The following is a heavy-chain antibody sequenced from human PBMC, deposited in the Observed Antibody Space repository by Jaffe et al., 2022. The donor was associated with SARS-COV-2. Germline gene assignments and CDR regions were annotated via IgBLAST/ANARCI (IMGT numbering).Heavy chain of an antibody. J-gene: IGHJ4*02. D-gene: IGHD5-12*01. CDR3: ARGTLISWHYFDY. V-gene: IGHV3-48*02. CDR1: GFTFSSYA. CDR2: ISSTSSDI. Sequence: EVQLVESGGVLVQPGGSLRLSCAASGFTFSSYAMNWVRQAPGKGLEWVSYISSTSSDIYYADSVKGRFTISRDNARNSLYLQMNSLRDEDTAVYYCARGTLISWHYFDYWGQGTLVTVSS.